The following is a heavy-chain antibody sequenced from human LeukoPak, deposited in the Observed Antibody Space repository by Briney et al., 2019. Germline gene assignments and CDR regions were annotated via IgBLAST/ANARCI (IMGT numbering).Heavy chain of an antibody. Sequence: PGGSLRLSCAASGFTFSSYGMHWVRQAPGKGLEWVAFIRYDGSNKYYADSVKGRFTISRDNSKNTLYLQMNSLRAEDTAVYYCARETNLISSGLDYWGQGTLVTVSS. D-gene: IGHD3-10*01. CDR3: ARETNLISSGLDY. V-gene: IGHV3-30*02. CDR1: GFTFSSYG. CDR2: IRYDGSNK. J-gene: IGHJ4*02.